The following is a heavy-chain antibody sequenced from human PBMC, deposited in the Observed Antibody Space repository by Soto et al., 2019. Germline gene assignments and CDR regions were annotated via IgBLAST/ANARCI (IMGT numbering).Heavy chain of an antibody. D-gene: IGHD2-15*01. CDR3: AGANCSGGSCYRNWFDP. Sequence: SETLSLTCTVSGGSISSGGYYWSWIRQHPGKVLEWIGYIYYSGSTYYNPSLKSRVTISVDTSKNQFSLKLSSVTAADTAVYYCAGANCSGGSCYRNWFDPWGQGTLVTVSS. CDR1: GGSISSGGYY. CDR2: IYYSGST. J-gene: IGHJ5*02. V-gene: IGHV4-31*03.